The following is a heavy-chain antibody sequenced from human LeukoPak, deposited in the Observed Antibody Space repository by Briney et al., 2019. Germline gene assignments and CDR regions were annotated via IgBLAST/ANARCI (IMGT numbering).Heavy chain of an antibody. CDR2: IKSKTNGGTT. CDR1: GFTFSNTW. V-gene: IGHV3-15*01. J-gene: IGHJ6*02. D-gene: IGHD3-9*01. CDR3: AKGTYSEGYVLRYFDWFYYYGMDV. Sequence: GGSLRLSCAASGFTFSNTWMSWVRQAPGKGLEWVGRIKSKTNGGTTDYAAPVEDRFTISRDDSKNTLYLQMNSLRAEDTAVYYCAKGTYSEGYVLRYFDWFYYYGMDVWGQGTTVTVSS.